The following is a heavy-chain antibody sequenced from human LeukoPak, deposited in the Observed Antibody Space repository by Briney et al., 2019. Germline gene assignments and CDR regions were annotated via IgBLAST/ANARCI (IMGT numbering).Heavy chain of an antibody. V-gene: IGHV1-8*01. CDR3: ARDQYYYDSSGYYRFDY. D-gene: IGHD3-22*01. CDR2: MNPNSGNT. Sequence: ASVKVSCKASGYTFTSYDINWVRQATGQGLEWMGWMNPNSGNTGYAQKFQGRVTMTRNTSISTAYMELSSLRSDDTAVYYCARDQYYYDSSGYYRFDYWGQGTLVTVSS. J-gene: IGHJ4*02. CDR1: GYTFTSYD.